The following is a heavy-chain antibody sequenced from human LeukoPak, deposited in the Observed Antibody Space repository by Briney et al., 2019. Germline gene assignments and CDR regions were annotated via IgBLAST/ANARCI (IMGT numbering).Heavy chain of an antibody. CDR3: AKGRDILTGPFDY. CDR2: IYSGGST. CDR1: GFTVSSNY. V-gene: IGHV3-53*01. D-gene: IGHD3-9*01. Sequence: GGSLRLSCAASGFTVSSNYMSWVRQAPGKGLEWVSVIYSGGSTYYADSVKGRFTISRDNSKNTLYLQMNSLRAEDTAVYYCAKGRDILTGPFDYWGQGTLVTVSS. J-gene: IGHJ4*02.